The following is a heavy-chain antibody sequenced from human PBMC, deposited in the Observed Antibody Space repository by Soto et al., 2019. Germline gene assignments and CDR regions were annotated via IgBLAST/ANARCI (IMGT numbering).Heavy chain of an antibody. J-gene: IGHJ4*02. CDR1: GGSISSSSYY. Sequence: PSETLSLTCTVSGGSISSSSYYWGWIRQPPGKGLKWIGSIYYSGSTYYNPSLKSRVTISVDTSKNQFSLKLSSVTAADTAVYYCARRDSSGSNFDYWGQGTLVTVSS. D-gene: IGHD3-22*01. V-gene: IGHV4-39*01. CDR3: ARRDSSGSNFDY. CDR2: IYYSGST.